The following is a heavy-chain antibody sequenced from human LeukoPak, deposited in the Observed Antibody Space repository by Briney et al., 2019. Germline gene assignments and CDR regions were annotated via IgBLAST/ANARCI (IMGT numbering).Heavy chain of an antibody. CDR3: ARDQPMVRGVAIYGMDV. D-gene: IGHD3-10*01. J-gene: IGHJ6*02. V-gene: IGHV3-21*01. CDR1: GFXFSSYS. CDR2: ISSSSSYI. Sequence: PGGSLRLSCAASGFXFSSYSINWVRQAPGKGLEWVSSISSSSSYIYYADSVKGRFTISRDNAKNSLYLQMNSLRAEDTAVYYCARDQPMVRGVAIYGMDVWGQGTTVTVSS.